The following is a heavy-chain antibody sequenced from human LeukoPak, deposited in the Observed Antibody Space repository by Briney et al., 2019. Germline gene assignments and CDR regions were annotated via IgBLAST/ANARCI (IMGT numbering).Heavy chain of an antibody. V-gene: IGHV3-66*02. D-gene: IGHD2-21*01. J-gene: IGHJ6*03. CDR1: GFTVSNSC. CDR2: IYSGGNT. Sequence: GGSLRLTCAVSGFTVSNSCMSWVRQAPGKGLEWVSVIYSGGNTSYADSVMERFSTSTGNSTNTLYLQLNSLRPADTAVVYCATAYTYMGGCGKGTTVTAYS. CDR3: ATAYTYMGG.